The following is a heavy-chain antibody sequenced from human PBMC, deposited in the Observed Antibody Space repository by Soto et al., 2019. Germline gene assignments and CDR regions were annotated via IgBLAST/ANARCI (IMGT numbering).Heavy chain of an antibody. J-gene: IGHJ6*02. CDR1: GYTFTSYG. Sequence: QAQLVQSGVEVKKPGASVKVSCKASGYTFTSYGINWVRQAPGQGLEWLGWISPYNDDTKYAQKLRGRVAMTTDTPSRTAYMARRSLSSDDTAVYFCARGGYYDSSGSRNYHYYGMDVWGQGTTVTVSS. CDR3: ARGGYYDSSGSRNYHYYGMDV. D-gene: IGHD3-22*01. CDR2: ISPYNDDT. V-gene: IGHV1-18*01.